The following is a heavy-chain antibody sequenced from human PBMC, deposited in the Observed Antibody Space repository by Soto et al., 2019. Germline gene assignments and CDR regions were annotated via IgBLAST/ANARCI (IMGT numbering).Heavy chain of an antibody. CDR2: IIPIFGTA. Sequence: GVSVKVSCKASGGTFSSYAISWVRQAPGQGLEWMGGIIPIFGTANYAQKFQGRVTITADESTSTAYMELSSLRSEDTAVYYCARKRGAGRYYYYYYGMDVWGQGTTVTVSS. J-gene: IGHJ6*02. CDR1: GGTFSSYA. D-gene: IGHD3-10*01. V-gene: IGHV1-69*13. CDR3: ARKRGAGRYYYYYYGMDV.